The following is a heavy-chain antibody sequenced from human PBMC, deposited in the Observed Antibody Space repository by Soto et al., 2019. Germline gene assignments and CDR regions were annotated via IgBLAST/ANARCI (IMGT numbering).Heavy chain of an antibody. CDR3: ASGPGGYPNWFDP. D-gene: IGHD2-8*02. J-gene: IGHJ5*02. CDR1: GGSISSGDYY. V-gene: IGHV4-30-4*01. Sequence: QVQLQESGPGLVKPSQTLSLTCTVSGGSISSGDYYWSWIRQPPGKGLEWIGYIYYSGSTYYNPSLTSRVTISVDTSKNQFSLKLSSVTAADTAVYYCASGPGGYPNWFDPWGQGTLVTVSS. CDR2: IYYSGST.